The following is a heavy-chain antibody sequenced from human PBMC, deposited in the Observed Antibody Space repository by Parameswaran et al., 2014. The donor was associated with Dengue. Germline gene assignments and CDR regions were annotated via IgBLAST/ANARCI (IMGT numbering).Heavy chain of an antibody. V-gene: IGHV1-46*01. D-gene: IGHD2-2*02. Sequence: WVRQAPGQGLDWMGVINPSGGSTTYAQKFQGRVTMTRDTSTSTVYMELSSLRSEDTAVYYCARIDLYHYYGMEVWGPGTTVTVSS. CDR2: INPSGGST. CDR3: ARIDLYHYYGMEV. J-gene: IGHJ6*02.